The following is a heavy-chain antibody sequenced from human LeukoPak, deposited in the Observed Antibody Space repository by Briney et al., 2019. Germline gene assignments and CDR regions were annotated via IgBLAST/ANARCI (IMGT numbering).Heavy chain of an antibody. CDR1: GFTFSSYA. J-gene: IGHJ4*02. V-gene: IGHV3-30-3*01. D-gene: IGHD1-7*01. CDR3: ARVATRTGTTVY. Sequence: HPGRSLRLSCAASGFTFSSYAMHWVRQAPGKGLEWVAVISYDGSNKYYADSVKGRFTISRDNSKNMLYLQMNSLRAEDTAVYYCARVATRTGTTVYWGQGTLVTVSS. CDR2: ISYDGSNK.